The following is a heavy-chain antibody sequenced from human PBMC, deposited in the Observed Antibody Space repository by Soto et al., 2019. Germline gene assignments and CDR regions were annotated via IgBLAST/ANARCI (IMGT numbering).Heavy chain of an antibody. J-gene: IGHJ4*02. V-gene: IGHV4-59*01. D-gene: IGHD2-2*01. CDR3: ARLPAAMRVYFDY. Sequence: SETLSLTCTVSGGSISSYYWSWIRQPPGKGLEWIGYIYYSGSTNYNPSLKSRVTISVDTSKNQFSLKLSSVTAADTAVYYCARLPAAMRVYFDYWGQGTLVTVSS. CDR1: GGSISSYY. CDR2: IYYSGST.